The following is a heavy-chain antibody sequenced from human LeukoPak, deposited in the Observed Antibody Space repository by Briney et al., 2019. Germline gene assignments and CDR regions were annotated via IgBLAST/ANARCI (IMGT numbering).Heavy chain of an antibody. CDR2: IYYTGST. J-gene: IGHJ4*02. D-gene: IGHD6-13*01. CDR3: ARDHSSSWYPFDY. V-gene: IGHV4-39*02. Sequence: SATLSLSCPVSGGSVSSSRYYWGWIRQPPGKGLEWIGSIYYTGSTYYKPSLKGRVTISVDASKNQFSLKLSSVTAADTAVYYCARDHSSSWYPFDYWGQGTLVTVSS. CDR1: GGSVSSSRYY.